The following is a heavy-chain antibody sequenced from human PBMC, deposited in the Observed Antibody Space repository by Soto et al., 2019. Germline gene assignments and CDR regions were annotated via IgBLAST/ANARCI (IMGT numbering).Heavy chain of an antibody. D-gene: IGHD3-16*02. J-gene: IGHJ4*02. CDR2: IYYSGST. V-gene: IGHV4-39*01. CDR3: ARRNDYIWGSYRNTGPVFHY. CDR1: GGSISSSSYY. Sequence: QLQLQESGPGLVKPSETLSLTCTVSGGSISSSSYYWGWIRQPPGKGLEWIGSIYYSGSTYYNPSLKSRVTISVDTSKNQFSLKLSSVTAADTAVYYCARRNDYIWGSYRNTGPVFHYWGQGTLVTVSS.